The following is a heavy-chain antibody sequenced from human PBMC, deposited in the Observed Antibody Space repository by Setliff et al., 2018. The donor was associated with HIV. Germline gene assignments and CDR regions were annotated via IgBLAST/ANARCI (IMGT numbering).Heavy chain of an antibody. J-gene: IGHJ4*02. CDR3: ARRSGYAEDY. Sequence: SETLSLPCAVYGGSFSGYYWNWIREPPGKGLEWIGEIIHSGGTNYNPSLKSRVTISVDTSKNQFSLKLSSVTAADTAVYYCARRSGYAEDYWGQGTLVTVSS. CDR2: IIHSGGT. CDR1: GGSFSGYY. V-gene: IGHV4-34*12. D-gene: IGHD5-12*01.